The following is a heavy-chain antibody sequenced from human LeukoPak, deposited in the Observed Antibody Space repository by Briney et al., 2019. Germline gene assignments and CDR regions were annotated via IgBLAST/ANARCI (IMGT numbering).Heavy chain of an antibody. CDR1: GCIFSNYW. J-gene: IGHJ5*02. CDR3: AKMDTTMGTYFAP. CDR2: INSAGSDT. Sequence: GGSLRLSCAASGCIFSNYWMHWVRQAPGKGLVWVSRINSAGSDTNYADSVRGRFTISRDNAKNTLYLQMNSLRTEDTAVYSCAKMDTTMGTYFAPRGQGTLVTVSS. V-gene: IGHV3-74*01. D-gene: IGHD5-18*01.